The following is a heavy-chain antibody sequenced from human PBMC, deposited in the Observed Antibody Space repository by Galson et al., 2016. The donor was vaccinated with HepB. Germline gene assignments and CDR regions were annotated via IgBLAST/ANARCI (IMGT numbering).Heavy chain of an antibody. D-gene: IGHD1-26*01. CDR3: SGGSGDYYGDFDY. CDR2: ILYDGSNK. J-gene: IGHJ4*02. CDR1: GFTFNNYA. Sequence: SLRLSCAASGFTFNNYALHWVRLTPGKGLEWVAFILYDGSNKHYADSVKGRFTISRDNSKNTLFLQMNSLRPEDTAVYYCSGGSGDYYGDFDYWGQGTLVTVSS. V-gene: IGHV3-30-3*01.